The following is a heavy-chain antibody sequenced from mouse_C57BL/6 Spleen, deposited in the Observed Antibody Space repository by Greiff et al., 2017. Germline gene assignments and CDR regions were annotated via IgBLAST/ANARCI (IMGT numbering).Heavy chain of an antibody. CDR2: IWRGGST. J-gene: IGHJ2*01. D-gene: IGHD2-4*01. CDR3: ANKGDYDGLDY. CDR1: GFSLTSYG. V-gene: IGHV2-5*01. Sequence: VKLQESGPGLVQPSQSLSITCTVSGFSLTSYGVHWVRQSPGKGLEWLGVIWRGGSTDYNAAFMSRLSITKDNSKSQVFFKMNSLQADDTAIYYCANKGDYDGLDYWGKGTTLTVSS.